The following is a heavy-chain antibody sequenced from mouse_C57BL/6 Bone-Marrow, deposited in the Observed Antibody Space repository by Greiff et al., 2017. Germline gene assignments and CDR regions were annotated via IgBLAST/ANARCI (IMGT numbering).Heavy chain of an antibody. CDR2: IYPGSGNT. V-gene: IGHV1-76*01. Sequence: VQLVESGAELVRPGASVKLSCKASGYTFTDYYINWVKQRPGQGLEWIARIYPGSGNTYYNEKFKGKATLTAEKSSSTAYMQLSSLTSEDSAVYFCARRYGSRRDYAMDYWGQGTSVTVSS. CDR1: GYTFTDYY. J-gene: IGHJ4*01. CDR3: ARRYGSRRDYAMDY. D-gene: IGHD1-1*01.